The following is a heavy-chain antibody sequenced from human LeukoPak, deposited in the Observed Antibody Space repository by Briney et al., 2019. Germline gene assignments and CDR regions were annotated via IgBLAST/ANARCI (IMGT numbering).Heavy chain of an antibody. Sequence: AGGSLRLSCAASGFTFRSYWMSWVRQAPGKGLEWVANIKQDGSEKYYVDFVKGRFTISRDNAKNSLYLQMNSLRAEDTAVYYCASDRDYYDSSGYLFDYWGQGTLVTVSS. D-gene: IGHD3-22*01. CDR1: GFTFRSYW. CDR2: IKQDGSEK. J-gene: IGHJ4*02. V-gene: IGHV3-7*01. CDR3: ASDRDYYDSSGYLFDY.